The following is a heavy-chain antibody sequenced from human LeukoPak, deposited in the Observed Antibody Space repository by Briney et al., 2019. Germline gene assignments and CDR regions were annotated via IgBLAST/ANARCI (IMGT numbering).Heavy chain of an antibody. D-gene: IGHD3-22*01. CDR1: GFTFSSSA. CDR3: ARDDDTTGRYSRFDY. V-gene: IGHV3-23*01. Sequence: GGSLRLSCAASGFTFSSSAMSWVRQVPGKGLEWVSGISASGGSTSYADSVKGRFTVSRDTSKHTLYLQMSSLRAEDTAVYFCARDDDTTGRYSRFDYWGQGTLVTVSS. J-gene: IGHJ4*02. CDR2: ISASGGST.